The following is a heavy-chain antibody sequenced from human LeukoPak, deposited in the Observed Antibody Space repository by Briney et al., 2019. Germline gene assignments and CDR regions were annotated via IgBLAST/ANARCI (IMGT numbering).Heavy chain of an antibody. CDR1: YGSISDISYY. J-gene: IGHJ5*02. CDR2: IYYSGRT. V-gene: IGHV4-39*07. Sequence: PSETLSLTCTVSYGSISDISYYWGWIRQPPGRGLEWIGSIYYSGRTYYNSSLKSRVTISVDTSKNEFSLKMSSVTAADTAVYYCTRDSGTTGEVKFDPWGQGTLVAVSS. D-gene: IGHD3-10*01. CDR3: TRDSGTTGEVKFDP.